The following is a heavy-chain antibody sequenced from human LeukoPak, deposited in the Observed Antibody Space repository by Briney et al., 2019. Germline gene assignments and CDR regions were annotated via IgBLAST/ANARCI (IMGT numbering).Heavy chain of an antibody. D-gene: IGHD6-13*01. CDR2: IYTSGST. J-gene: IGHJ4*02. Sequence: SSETLSLTCTVSGGSISSYYWSWIRQPAGKGLEWTGRIYTSGSTNYNPSLKSRVTMSVDTSKNQFSLKLSSVTAADTAVYYCARGYSSSWSRDFDYWGQGTLVTVSS. CDR3: ARGYSSSWSRDFDY. V-gene: IGHV4-4*07. CDR1: GGSISSYY.